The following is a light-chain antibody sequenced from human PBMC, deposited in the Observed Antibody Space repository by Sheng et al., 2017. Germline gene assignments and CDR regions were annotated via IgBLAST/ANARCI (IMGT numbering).Light chain of an antibody. Sequence: EIVLTQSPGTLSMSPGESATLSCRASQSVSSSYLAWYQHKPGQAPRLLIYDASNRATGIPARFSGSGSGTDFTLTISRLEPEDFAVYYCQQYGSSPPYSFGPGDQAGDQT. CDR1: QSVSSSY. J-gene: IGKJ2*03. CDR2: DAS. V-gene: IGKV3-20*01. CDR3: QQYGSSPPYS.